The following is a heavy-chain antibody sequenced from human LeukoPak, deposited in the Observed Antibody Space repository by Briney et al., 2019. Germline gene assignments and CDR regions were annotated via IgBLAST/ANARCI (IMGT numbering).Heavy chain of an antibody. Sequence: SQTLSLTCTVSGGSISNGGYYWSWIRQHPGKGLEWIGYIYYNGRINYNPSLKSRIAISVDTSKNQFSLKLSSVTAADTAVYYCARRVEAFPTYYFDYWGQGTRVTVSS. V-gene: IGHV4-31*03. CDR3: ARRVEAFPTYYFDY. J-gene: IGHJ4*02. CDR1: GGSISNGGYY. CDR2: IYYNGRI. D-gene: IGHD3-3*02.